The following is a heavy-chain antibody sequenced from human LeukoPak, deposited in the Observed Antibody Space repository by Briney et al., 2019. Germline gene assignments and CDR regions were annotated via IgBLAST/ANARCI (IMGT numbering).Heavy chain of an antibody. Sequence: ASVKVSCKASGYTFTGYYMHWVRQAPGQGLEWMGWINPNSGGTNYAQKFQGRVTMTRDTSISTAYMEPSRLRSDDTAVYYCARAEIAAAAIDYWGQGTLVTVSS. CDR1: GYTFTGYY. CDR3: ARAEIAAAAIDY. J-gene: IGHJ4*02. D-gene: IGHD6-13*01. CDR2: INPNSGGT. V-gene: IGHV1-2*02.